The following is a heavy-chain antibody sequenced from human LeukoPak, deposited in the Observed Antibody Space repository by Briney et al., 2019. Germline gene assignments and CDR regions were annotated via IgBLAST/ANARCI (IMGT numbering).Heavy chain of an antibody. CDR1: GCTFSKYW. D-gene: IGHD4-17*01. Sequence: GGSLRLSCAASGCTFSKYWMSWVRQAPGKGLEWVSAISGSGGSTYYADSVKGRFTISRDNSKNTLHLQMNSLRAEDTAVYYCAKDSTTSGSYYGMDVWGQGTTVTVSS. V-gene: IGHV3-23*01. CDR3: AKDSTTSGSYYGMDV. CDR2: ISGSGGST. J-gene: IGHJ6*02.